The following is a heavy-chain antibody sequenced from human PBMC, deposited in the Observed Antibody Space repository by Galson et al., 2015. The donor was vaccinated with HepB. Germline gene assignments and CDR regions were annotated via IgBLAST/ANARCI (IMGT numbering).Heavy chain of an antibody. V-gene: IGHV3-21*01. CDR2: ISSSSSYI. CDR1: GFTFSSYS. D-gene: IGHD3-3*01. CDR3: ARELWEKDYDFWSGYYNPRWFDP. Sequence: SLRLSCAASGFTFSSYSMNWVRQAPGKGLEWVSSISSSSSYIYYADSVKGRFTISRDNAKNSLYLQMNSLRAEDTAVYYCARELWEKDYDFWSGYYNPRWFDPWGQGTLVTVSS. J-gene: IGHJ5*02.